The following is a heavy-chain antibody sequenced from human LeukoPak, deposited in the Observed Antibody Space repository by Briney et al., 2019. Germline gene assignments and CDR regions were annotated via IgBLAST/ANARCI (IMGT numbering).Heavy chain of an antibody. Sequence: ASVKVSCKASGYTLTSYGISWVRQAPGQGLEWMGWISAYNGNTNYAQKLQGRVTMTTDTSTSTAYMELRSLRSDDTAVYYCARGYYCGGDCYGGGLDYWGQGTLVTVSS. V-gene: IGHV1-18*01. CDR1: GYTLTSYG. D-gene: IGHD2-21*02. J-gene: IGHJ4*02. CDR3: ARGYYCGGDCYGGGLDY. CDR2: ISAYNGNT.